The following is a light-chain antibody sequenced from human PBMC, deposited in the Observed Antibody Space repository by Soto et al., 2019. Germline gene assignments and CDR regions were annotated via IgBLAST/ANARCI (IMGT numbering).Light chain of an antibody. Sequence: QSFLTQPPSTSGTPRQRGTISFSGSSPNIGSNTVNWYQQLPGTAPKLLIYSNTERPSGVPDRFSGSKSGTSASLAISGLQSEDEADYCCATWDDSRNAYVFGTGTKVTVL. CDR2: SNT. V-gene: IGLV1-44*01. J-gene: IGLJ1*01. CDR3: ATWDDSRNAYV. CDR1: SPNIGSNT.